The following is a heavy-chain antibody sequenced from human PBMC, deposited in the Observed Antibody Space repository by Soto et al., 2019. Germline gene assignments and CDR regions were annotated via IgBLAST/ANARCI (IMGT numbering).Heavy chain of an antibody. D-gene: IGHD3-10*01. CDR2: INTDGSST. CDR3: AKRGVDTFGLSY. Sequence: EVQLVESGGGLVQPGGSLRLSCAASGFTFSDHYMDWVRQAPGKGLEWVSRINTDGSSTSYADSVKGRFTISRDNAKNTLYLQMNSLRVEDTAMYYCAKRGVDTFGLSYWGQGTLVTVSS. J-gene: IGHJ4*02. V-gene: IGHV3-74*02. CDR1: GFTFSDHY.